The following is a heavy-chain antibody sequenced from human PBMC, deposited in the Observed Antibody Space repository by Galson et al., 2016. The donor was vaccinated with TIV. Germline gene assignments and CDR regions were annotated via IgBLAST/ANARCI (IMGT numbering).Heavy chain of an antibody. CDR1: GDSVSSPSAA. V-gene: IGHV6-1*01. D-gene: IGHD3-3*01. CDR3: ARGAPSVFGVIVTLDY. J-gene: IGHJ4*02. CDR2: TYYRSTWYN. Sequence: CAISGDSVSSPSAAWNWIRQSPSRGLEWLGRTYYRSTWYNDYAASLKRRITINPDTSKNQFSLQLTSVTPEDAAVYYCARGAPSVFGVIVTLDYWGQGTLVTVSS.